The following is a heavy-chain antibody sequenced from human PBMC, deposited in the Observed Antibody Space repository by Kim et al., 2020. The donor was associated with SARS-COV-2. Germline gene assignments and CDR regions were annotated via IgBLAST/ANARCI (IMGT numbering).Heavy chain of an antibody. D-gene: IGHD3-3*01. CDR1: GFTFSSYE. J-gene: IGHJ6*03. CDR3: ARVQSGYELGYYYYMDV. CDR2: ISSSGSTI. V-gene: IGHV3-48*03. Sequence: GGSLRLSCAASGFTFSSYEMNWVRQAPGKGLEWVSYISSSGSTIYYADSVKGRFTISRDNAKNSLYLQMNSLRAEDTAVYYCARVQSGYELGYYYYMDVWGKGTTVTVSS.